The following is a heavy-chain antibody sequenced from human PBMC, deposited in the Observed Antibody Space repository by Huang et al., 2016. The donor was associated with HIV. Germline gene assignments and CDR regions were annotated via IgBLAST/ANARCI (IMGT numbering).Heavy chain of an antibody. J-gene: IGHJ4*02. Sequence: QLQLQQSGPGLVKPSETLSLTCSVSGGSISSSGYYWEWIRPPPGKGLECVGSIFYTGTVYYNPSLKSRATISIDTSENRFSLNLTSVTAADTALYFCARHRTSSYIDSWGRGSLVTVSS. CDR2: IFYTGTV. D-gene: IGHD3-10*01. CDR3: ARHRTSSYIDS. V-gene: IGHV4-39*01. CDR1: GGSISSSGYY.